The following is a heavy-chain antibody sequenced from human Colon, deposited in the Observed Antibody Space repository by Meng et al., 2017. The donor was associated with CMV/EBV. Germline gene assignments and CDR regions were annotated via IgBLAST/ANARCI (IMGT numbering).Heavy chain of an antibody. D-gene: IGHD2-21*01. V-gene: IGHV1-2*02. Sequence: EQVGQSGAGVKEPGASMKVSCKTSGTTSNGYLMHWGRQAPGRGLEWMWWINPVTRDTSYEQKFQVRVTMARDTTISTAYMRLCSLRSDDTAVYDCATCGGHFDYWGQGTLVTVSS. CDR1: GTTSNGYL. J-gene: IGHJ4*02. CDR2: INPVTRDT. CDR3: ATCGGHFDY.